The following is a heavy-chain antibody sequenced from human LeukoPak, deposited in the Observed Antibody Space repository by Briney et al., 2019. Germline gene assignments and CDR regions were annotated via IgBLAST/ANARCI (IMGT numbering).Heavy chain of an antibody. CDR3: ARAEVGDFGF. J-gene: IGHJ4*02. D-gene: IGHD1-26*01. CDR1: GYSITRGYN. Sequence: SETLSLTCSVSGYSITRGYNWGWIRQSPGKWLEWIGNSDHSGDTFYNPSLKSRVSISLDSPKNQFSLRLTSMTASDTAFYFCARAEVGDFGFWGPGILVTVSS. CDR2: SDHSGDT. V-gene: IGHV4-38-2*02.